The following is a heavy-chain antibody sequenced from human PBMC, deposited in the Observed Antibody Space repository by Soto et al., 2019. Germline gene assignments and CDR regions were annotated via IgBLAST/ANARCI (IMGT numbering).Heavy chain of an antibody. CDR2: IYNSGST. V-gene: IGHV4-61*01. J-gene: IGHJ6*03. CDR3: SRQSVRWVNYYMDV. D-gene: IGHD4-17*01. CDR1: GGSVSSGTYH. Sequence: SETLSLTCTVSGGSVSSGTYHWSWIRQSPGKGPEWIGYIYNSGSTNFNPSLKSRVTISVDTSKNQFSLKLSSVTAADTAVYYCSRQSVRWVNYYMDVWGKGTTVTGSS.